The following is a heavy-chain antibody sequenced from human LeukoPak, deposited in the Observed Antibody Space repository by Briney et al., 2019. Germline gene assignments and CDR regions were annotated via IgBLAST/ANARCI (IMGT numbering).Heavy chain of an antibody. Sequence: ASVKVSCKASGGTFSSYAISWVRQAPGQGLEWMGGIIPIFGTANYAQKFQGRVTITADESTSTAYMELSSLRSEDTAVYYCARVSLDSSSWYEPDFHIXYYYYXMDVWXQGTTVTVSS. J-gene: IGHJ6*02. CDR3: ARVSLDSSSWYEPDFHIXYYYYXMDV. D-gene: IGHD6-13*01. CDR1: GGTFSSYA. V-gene: IGHV1-69*13. CDR2: IIPIFGTA.